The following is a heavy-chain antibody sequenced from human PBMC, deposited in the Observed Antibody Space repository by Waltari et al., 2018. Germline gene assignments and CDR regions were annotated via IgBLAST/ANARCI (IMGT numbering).Heavy chain of an antibody. J-gene: IGHJ4*02. CDR3: ARLGYDSSGYYYTH. D-gene: IGHD3-22*01. CDR2: INPNSGGT. V-gene: IGHV1-2*02. CDR1: GYTFTGYY. Sequence: QVQLVQSGAEVKKPGASVKVSCKDSGYTFTGYYIPCVRQAPGQGLEWMGWINPNSGGTNYAQKFQGRVTMTRDTSISTAYMELSRLRSDDTAVYYCARLGYDSSGYYYTHWGQGTLVTVSS.